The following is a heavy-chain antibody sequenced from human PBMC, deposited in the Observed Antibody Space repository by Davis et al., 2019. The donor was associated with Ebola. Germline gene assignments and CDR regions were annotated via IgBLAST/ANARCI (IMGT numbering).Heavy chain of an antibody. V-gene: IGHV4-34*01. CDR1: GGSFSGFY. CDR3: ARRIWSGPPENWYLDL. D-gene: IGHD3-3*01. J-gene: IGHJ2*01. CDR2: INHSGST. Sequence: MPSETLSLTCAVYGGSFSGFYWSWIRQPPGKGLEWIGEINHSGSTNYNPSLKSRVTMSVDTSKNQFSLKLSSVTAADTAVYYCARRIWSGPPENWYLDLWGRGTLVTVSS.